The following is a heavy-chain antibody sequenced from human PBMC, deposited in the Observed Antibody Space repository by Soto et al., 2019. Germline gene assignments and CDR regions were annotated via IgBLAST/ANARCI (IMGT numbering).Heavy chain of an antibody. Sequence: SETLSLTCTVSGGSISSYYWSWIRQPPGKGLEWIGYIYYSGSTNYNPSLKSRVTISVDTSKNQFSLKLSSVTAADTAVYYCARLEYSSSSDDYWGQGTLVTVSS. J-gene: IGHJ4*02. CDR2: IYYSGST. CDR1: GGSISSYY. D-gene: IGHD6-6*01. V-gene: IGHV4-59*08. CDR3: ARLEYSSSSDDY.